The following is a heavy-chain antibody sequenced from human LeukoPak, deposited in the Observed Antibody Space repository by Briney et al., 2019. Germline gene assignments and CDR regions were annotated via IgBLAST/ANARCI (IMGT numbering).Heavy chain of an antibody. V-gene: IGHV1-46*01. CDR2: INPTGGST. CDR1: GYTFTTYY. D-gene: IGHD6-13*01. CDR3: ALYSNTWY. Sequence: ASVKVSCKASGYTFTTYYIHWVRQAPGQGLEWMGIINPTGGSTTYAQKFQGRVTMTRDTSTSTVFMEVNSLRSEDTAVYYCALYSNTWYWGQGTLVTVSS. J-gene: IGHJ4*02.